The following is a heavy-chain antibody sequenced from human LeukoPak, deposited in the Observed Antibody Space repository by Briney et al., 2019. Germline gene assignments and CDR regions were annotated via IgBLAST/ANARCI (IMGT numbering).Heavy chain of an antibody. Sequence: KTSETLSLTCTVSGGSISSSSYYWGWIRQPPGKGLEWIGSIYHSGSTYYNPSLKSRVTISVDTSKNQFSLKLSSVTAADTAVYYCARRDGYNFRFLWYFDYWGQGTLVTVSS. CDR3: ARRDGYNFRFLWYFDY. CDR1: GGSISSSSYY. V-gene: IGHV4-39*07. J-gene: IGHJ4*02. D-gene: IGHD5-24*01. CDR2: IYHSGST.